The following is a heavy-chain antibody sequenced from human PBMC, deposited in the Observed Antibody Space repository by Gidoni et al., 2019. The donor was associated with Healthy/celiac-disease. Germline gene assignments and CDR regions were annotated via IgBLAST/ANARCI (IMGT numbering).Heavy chain of an antibody. J-gene: IGHJ3*02. CDR1: GFTFRSYA. D-gene: IGHD2-2*01. CDR3: AKEGCGSTSCYGGIDAFDI. CDR2: ISGSGGST. V-gene: IGHV3-23*01. Sequence: EVQLLESGGGLVQPGGSLRLPCAASGFTFRSYAMSWVRQARGKGLEWVSAISGSGGSTYYDNYVKGRFTISSDNTKNTLYLQMNSMRAEDTAVYYCAKEGCGSTSCYGGIDAFDIWGQGTMVTVSS.